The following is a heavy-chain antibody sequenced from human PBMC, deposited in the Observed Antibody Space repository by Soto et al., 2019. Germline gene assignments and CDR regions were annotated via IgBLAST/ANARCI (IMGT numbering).Heavy chain of an antibody. Sequence: GGSLRLSCAASGFTFSSYAMSWVRQAPGKGLEWVSAISGSGGSTFYADSVKGRFTISRDNSKNTLFLQMNSLRAEDTAVYYCAKSVWFGVFYGMDVWGQGATVTVSS. CDR1: GFTFSSYA. CDR3: AKSVWFGVFYGMDV. J-gene: IGHJ6*02. CDR2: ISGSGGST. D-gene: IGHD3-10*01. V-gene: IGHV3-23*01.